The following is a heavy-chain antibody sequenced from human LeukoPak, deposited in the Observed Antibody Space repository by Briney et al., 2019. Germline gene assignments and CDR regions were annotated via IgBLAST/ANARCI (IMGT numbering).Heavy chain of an antibody. V-gene: IGHV4-34*01. D-gene: IGHD3-10*01. Sequence: SETLSLTCVVYGGSFSGYYWSWIRQPPGKGLEWIGEINHSGSTNYNPSLKSRVTISVDTSKNQFSLKLSSVTAADTAVYYCARVRDYYGSGSGWFDPWGQGTLVTVSS. CDR3: ARVRDYYGSGSGWFDP. CDR1: GGSFSGYY. CDR2: INHSGST. J-gene: IGHJ5*02.